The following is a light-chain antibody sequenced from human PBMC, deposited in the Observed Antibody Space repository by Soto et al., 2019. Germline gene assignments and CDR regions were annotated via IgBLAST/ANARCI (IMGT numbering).Light chain of an antibody. CDR3: QQYNKWPPFT. CDR2: GAS. CDR1: QSVSSN. V-gene: IGKV3-15*01. J-gene: IGKJ3*01. Sequence: EIVMTQSPATLSVSPGKRATLSCRASQSVSSNLAWYQQKPGQAPRLLIYGASTRATGIPARFSGSGSGTVFTLTINNLQSEDFAVYYCQQYNKWPPFTYGPGTKVDMK.